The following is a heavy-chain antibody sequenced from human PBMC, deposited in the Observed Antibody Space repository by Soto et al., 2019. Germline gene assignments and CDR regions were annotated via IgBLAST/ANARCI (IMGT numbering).Heavy chain of an antibody. CDR1: GFTFTSSA. CDR3: AAAVDTRSGFDY. D-gene: IGHD5-18*01. V-gene: IGHV1-58*01. Sequence: QMQLVQSGPEVKKPGTSVKVSCKASGFTFTSSAVQWVRQARGQRLEWIGWIVVGSGNTNYAQKFQERVTITRDMSTSTAYMELSSLRSEDTAVYYCAAAVDTRSGFDYWGQGTLVTVSS. J-gene: IGHJ4*02. CDR2: IVVGSGNT.